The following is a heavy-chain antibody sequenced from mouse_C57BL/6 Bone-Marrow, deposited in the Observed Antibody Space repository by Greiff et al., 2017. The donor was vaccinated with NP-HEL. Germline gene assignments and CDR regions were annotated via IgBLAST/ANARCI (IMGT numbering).Heavy chain of an antibody. V-gene: IGHV1-59*01. D-gene: IGHD2-1*01. CDR1: GYTFTSYW. CDR2: IDPSDSYT. CDR3: AYVYYGPDY. J-gene: IGHJ2*01. Sequence: VQLQQSGAELVRPGTSVKLPCKASGYTFTSYWMHWVKQRPGQGLEWIGVIDPSDSYTNYNQKFKGKATLTVDTSSSTAYMQLSSLTSEDSAIYYCAYVYYGPDYWGQGTTLTVSS.